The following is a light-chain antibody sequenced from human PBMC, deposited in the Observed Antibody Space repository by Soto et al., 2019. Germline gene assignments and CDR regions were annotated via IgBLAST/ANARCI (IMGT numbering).Light chain of an antibody. CDR2: GAS. CDR1: QSVTTY. V-gene: IGKV3-20*01. CDR3: QQYDTLPPLT. J-gene: IGKJ4*01. Sequence: EIVLTQSPDTLSLSPGDAATLSCRASQSVTTYLAWYQQIPGQAPRLLIYGASSRAAGIPDRFSGSGSWTHFTLTISRLEPEDFAVYYCQQYDTLPPLTFGGGTKVEI.